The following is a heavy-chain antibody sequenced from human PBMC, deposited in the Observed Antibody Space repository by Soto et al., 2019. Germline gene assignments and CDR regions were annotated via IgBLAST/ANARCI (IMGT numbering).Heavy chain of an antibody. CDR3: ARIRGDILTGQNWFDP. D-gene: IGHD3-9*01. CDR1: GFSLSTSGMC. Sequence: SGPTLVNPTQTLTLTCTFSGFSLSTSGMCVSWIRQPPGKALEWLALIDWDDDKYYSTSLKTRLTISKDTSKNQVVLTMTNMELVDSATYYCARIRGDILTGQNWFDPWGQGTLVTVSS. J-gene: IGHJ5*02. V-gene: IGHV2-70*01. CDR2: IDWDDDK.